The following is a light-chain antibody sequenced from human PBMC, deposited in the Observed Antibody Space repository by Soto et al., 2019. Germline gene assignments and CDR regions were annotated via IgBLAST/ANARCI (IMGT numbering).Light chain of an antibody. CDR2: WAS. CDR3: QQYDSTPLT. J-gene: IGKJ4*01. V-gene: IGKV4-1*01. Sequence: DIVMTQSPDSLAVSLGERAPVNCKSSQSVLYRSNNLNYLAWYQQKPGQPPKLLIYWASTRESGVPDRFSGSGAGTDFTLTISSLQAEDVAVYYCQQYDSTPLTFGGGTKVDI. CDR1: QSVLYRSNNLNY.